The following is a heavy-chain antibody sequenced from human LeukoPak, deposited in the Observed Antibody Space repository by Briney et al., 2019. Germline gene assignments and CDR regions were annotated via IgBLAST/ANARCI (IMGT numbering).Heavy chain of an antibody. CDR2: IYYSGST. V-gene: IGHV4-30-4*08. Sequence: PSETLSLTCTVSGGSISRGDYYWSWIRQPPGKGLEWIGYIYYSGSTYYNPSLKSRVTISLDTSKNQFSLKLSSVTAADTAVYYCASESAGYRGYYFDYWGQGTLVTVSS. CDR1: GGSISRGDYY. CDR3: ASESAGYRGYYFDY. J-gene: IGHJ4*02. D-gene: IGHD4-23*01.